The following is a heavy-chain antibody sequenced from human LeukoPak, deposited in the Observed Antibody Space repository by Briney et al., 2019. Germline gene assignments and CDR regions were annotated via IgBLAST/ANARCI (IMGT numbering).Heavy chain of an antibody. Sequence: PGGSLRLSCAASGFTFSSYSTNWVRQAPGKGLEWVSSISSSSSFIYYADSVKGRFTISRDNAKNSLYLQMNSLRAEDTAVYYCARDCRYDYDSSGCVDYWGQGTLVTVSS. CDR3: ARDCRYDYDSSGCVDY. V-gene: IGHV3-21*01. CDR1: GFTFSSYS. J-gene: IGHJ4*02. CDR2: ISSSSSFI. D-gene: IGHD3-22*01.